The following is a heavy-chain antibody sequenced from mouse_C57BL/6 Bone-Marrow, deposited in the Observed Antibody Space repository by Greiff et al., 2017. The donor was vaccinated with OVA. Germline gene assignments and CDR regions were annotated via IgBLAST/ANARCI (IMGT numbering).Heavy chain of an antibody. J-gene: IGHJ2*01. CDR1: GFNIKNTY. D-gene: IGHD2-2*01. CDR2: IDPANGNT. V-gene: IGHV14-3*01. Sequence: VQLQQSVAELVRPGASVKLSCTASGFNIKNTYMHWVKQRPEQGLEWIGRIDPANGNTKYAPKFQGKATITADTSSNTAYLQLSSLTTEDTAIYYCASEGLRPTPGRNYFDYWGQGTTLTVSS. CDR3: ASEGLRPTPGRNYFDY.